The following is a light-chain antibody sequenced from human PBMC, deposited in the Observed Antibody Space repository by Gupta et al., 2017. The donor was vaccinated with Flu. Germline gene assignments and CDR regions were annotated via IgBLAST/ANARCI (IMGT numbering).Light chain of an antibody. CDR2: RDS. Sequence: SFDLTQPPAVSVSPGQTATITCSGDKLGNKYVSWYQQKPGLSPLLVIYRDSKRPSGIPDLSSGSTSGNTATMTISGTQAVDEDYYFSQAGDNTICVFGAGSKITVL. CDR1: KLGNKY. J-gene: IGLJ1*01. CDR3: QAGDNTICV. V-gene: IGLV3-1*01.